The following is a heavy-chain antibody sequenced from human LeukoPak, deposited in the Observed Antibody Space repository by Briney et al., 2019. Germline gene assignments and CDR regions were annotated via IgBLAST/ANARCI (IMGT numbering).Heavy chain of an antibody. Sequence: SVKVTCKASGGTFSSYAISWVRQAPGQGLEWMGRIIPIFGTANYAQKFQGRVTITADKSTSTAYMELSSLRSEDTAVYYCARDRDTGYYDSLKPHYYMDVWGKGTTVTVSS. CDR2: IIPIFGTA. J-gene: IGHJ6*03. D-gene: IGHD3-3*01. V-gene: IGHV1-69*06. CDR3: ARDRDTGYYDSLKPHYYMDV. CDR1: GGTFSSYA.